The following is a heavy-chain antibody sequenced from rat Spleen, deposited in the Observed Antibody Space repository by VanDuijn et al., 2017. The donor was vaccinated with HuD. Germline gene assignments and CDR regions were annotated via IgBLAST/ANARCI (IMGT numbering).Heavy chain of an antibody. Sequence: EVQLVESGGGLVQPGSSLKLSCAASGFTFSNYGMAWVRQAPTKDLEWVASISTRGGSTYYRESVKGRFTISRDTAQNTLYLQMNSLRSEDTATYYCARQGYLRDWYFDLWGPGTMVTVSS. D-gene: IGHD1-12*03. CDR3: ARQGYLRDWYFDL. V-gene: IGHV5S13*01. J-gene: IGHJ1*01. CDR2: ISTRGGST. CDR1: GFTFSNYG.